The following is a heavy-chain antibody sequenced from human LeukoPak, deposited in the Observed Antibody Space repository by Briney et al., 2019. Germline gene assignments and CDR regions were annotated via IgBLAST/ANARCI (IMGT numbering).Heavy chain of an antibody. CDR3: ARGYSYGDSTQYFDY. J-gene: IGHJ4*02. V-gene: IGHV3-11*01. CDR2: ISSSGSTI. Sequence: GGSLRLSCAASGFTFSDYYMSWIRQAPGKGLEWVSYISSSGSTIYYADSVKGRFTISRDNAKNSLYLQMNSLRAEDTAVHYCARGYSYGDSTQYFDYWGQGTLVTVSS. CDR1: GFTFSDYY. D-gene: IGHD5-18*01.